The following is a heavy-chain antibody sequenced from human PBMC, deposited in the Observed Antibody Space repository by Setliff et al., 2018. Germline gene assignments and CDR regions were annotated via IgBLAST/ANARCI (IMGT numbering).Heavy chain of an antibody. D-gene: IGHD5-18*01. Sequence: GGSLRLSCAASGFTFSGYYMQWVRQAPGKGLEWVGRIRNKDNSYTTEYAASVKGRFTISRDDSKNSLYLQMNGLRAEDTAVYYCARVYASSYGFDSWGQGTQVTVSS. J-gene: IGHJ4*02. V-gene: IGHV3-72*01. CDR1: GFTFSGYY. CDR2: IRNKDNSYTT. CDR3: ARVYASSYGFDS.